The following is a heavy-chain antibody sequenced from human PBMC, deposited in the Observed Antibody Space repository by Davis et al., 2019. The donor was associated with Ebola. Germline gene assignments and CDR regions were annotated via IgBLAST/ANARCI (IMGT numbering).Heavy chain of an antibody. CDR1: GYTFTSYA. D-gene: IGHD2-2*01. CDR2: ISAYNGNT. Sequence: AASVKVSCKASGYTFTSYAMNWVRQAPGQGLEWMGWISAYNGNTNYAQKLQGRVTMTTDTSTSTAYMELRSLRSDDTAVYYCARVPGLLFPSFDYWGQGTLVTVSS. V-gene: IGHV1-18*01. J-gene: IGHJ4*02. CDR3: ARVPGLLFPSFDY.